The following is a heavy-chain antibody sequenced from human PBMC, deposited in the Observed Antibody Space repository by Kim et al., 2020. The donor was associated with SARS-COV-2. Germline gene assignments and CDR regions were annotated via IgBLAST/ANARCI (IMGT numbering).Heavy chain of an antibody. CDR1: GGSISSSSYY. J-gene: IGHJ4*02. D-gene: IGHD6-13*01. V-gene: IGHV4-39*07. CDR3: ARDRGGSSWYVSSGAPFDY. Sequence: SETLSLTCTVSGGSISSSSYYWGWIRQPPGKGLEWIGSIYYSGSTYYNPSLKSRVTISVDTSKNQFSLKLSSVTAADTAVYYCARDRGGSSWYVSSGAPFDYWGQGTLVTVSS. CDR2: IYYSGST.